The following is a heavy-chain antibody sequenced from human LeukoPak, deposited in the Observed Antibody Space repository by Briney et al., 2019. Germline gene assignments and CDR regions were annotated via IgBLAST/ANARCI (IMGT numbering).Heavy chain of an antibody. V-gene: IGHV3-33*08. J-gene: IGHJ4*02. CDR3: ARAPNYDILTGYYGDYYFDY. CDR1: GFTFSSYS. CDR2: IWYDGSNK. D-gene: IGHD3-9*01. Sequence: GGSLRLSCAASGFTFSSYSMNWVRQAPGKGLEWVAVIWYDGSNKYYADSVKGRFTISRDNSKNTLYLQMNSLRAEDTAVYYCARAPNYDILTGYYGDYYFDYWGQGTLVTVSS.